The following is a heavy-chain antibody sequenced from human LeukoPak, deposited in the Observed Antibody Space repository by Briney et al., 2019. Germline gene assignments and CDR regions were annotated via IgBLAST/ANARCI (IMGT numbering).Heavy chain of an antibody. D-gene: IGHD2-21*02. V-gene: IGHV3-23*01. Sequence: PGGSLRLSCAASGFTFSSYAMSWVRQAPGKGLEWVSAISGSGGSTYYADSVKGRFTISRDNSKNTLYLQMNSLRAEDTAVYYCAKDPDCGGDCYYFDYWGQGTLVTVSS. J-gene: IGHJ4*02. CDR3: AKDPDCGGDCYYFDY. CDR2: ISGSGGST. CDR1: GFTFSSYA.